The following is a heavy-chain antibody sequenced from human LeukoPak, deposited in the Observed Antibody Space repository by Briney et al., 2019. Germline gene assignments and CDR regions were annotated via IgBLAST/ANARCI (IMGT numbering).Heavy chain of an antibody. V-gene: IGHV3-21*01. J-gene: IGHJ6*03. CDR2: ISSSSSYI. CDR1: GFTFSSYS. CDR3: ARDQGGVVNYYYYYMDV. Sequence: GGSLRLSCAASGFTFSSYSMNWVRQAPGKGLEWVSSISSSSSYIYYADSVKGRFTISRDNAKNSLYLQMNSLRAEDTAVYYCARDQGGVVNYYYYYMDVWGKGTTVTISS. D-gene: IGHD3-3*01.